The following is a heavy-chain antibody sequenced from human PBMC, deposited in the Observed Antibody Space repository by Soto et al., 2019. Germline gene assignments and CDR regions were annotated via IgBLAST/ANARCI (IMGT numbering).Heavy chain of an antibody. D-gene: IGHD3-16*01. CDR3: ASDGGYYYGMDA. CDR2: ISDDGSNR. V-gene: IGHV3-30*03. CDR1: GFTFSYYG. J-gene: IGHJ6*02. Sequence: GGSLRLSCAASGFTFSYYGMNWVRQSPGKGLEWVAVISDDGSNRYSAESVKGRFTISRDNSKNTMYLQMNSLRAEDTAVYYCASDGGYYYGMDAWGQGTTVTVSS.